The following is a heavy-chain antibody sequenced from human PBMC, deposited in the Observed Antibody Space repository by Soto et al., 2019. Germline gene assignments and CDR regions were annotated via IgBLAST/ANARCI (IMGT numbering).Heavy chain of an antibody. J-gene: IGHJ5*02. V-gene: IGHV4-4*07. D-gene: IGHD3-3*01. Sequence: PSETLSLTCSVSGGTISGCYWTWIRQPAGKGLEWIGRIYSSGNTKYNPSLQSRVTMSLDTSNNQFSLRLTSVTAADTAVYYCARGQRFSDWFDPWGQGTLVTVSS. CDR2: IYSSGNT. CDR3: ARGQRFSDWFDP. CDR1: GGTISGCY.